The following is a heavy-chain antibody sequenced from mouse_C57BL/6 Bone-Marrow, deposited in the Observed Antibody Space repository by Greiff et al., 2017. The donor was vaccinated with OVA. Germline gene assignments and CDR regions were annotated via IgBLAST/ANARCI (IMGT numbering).Heavy chain of an antibody. CDR1: GFNIKDYY. CDR2: IDPEDGET. J-gene: IGHJ3*01. V-gene: IGHV14-2*01. D-gene: IGHD3-1*01. Sequence: VQLQQSGAELVKPGASVKLSCTASGFNIKDYYMPWVKQRTEQGLEWIGRIDPEDGETKYAPKFQGKATITADTSSNTAYLHLSSLTSEDTAVYYCARSGDGFPFAYWGQGTLVTVSA. CDR3: ARSGDGFPFAY.